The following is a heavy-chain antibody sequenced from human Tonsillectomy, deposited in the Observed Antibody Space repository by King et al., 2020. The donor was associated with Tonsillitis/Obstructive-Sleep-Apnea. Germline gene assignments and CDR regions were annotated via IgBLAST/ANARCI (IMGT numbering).Heavy chain of an antibody. J-gene: IGHJ4*02. V-gene: IGHV3-53*01. D-gene: IGHD6-6*01. CDR2: FYSGGST. CDR1: GFAVSRTY. Sequence: VQLVESGGDLIQPGGSLRLYCAASGFAVSRTYMSWVRQAPGKGLEWVSVFYSGGSTFYADSVKGRLTITRDNNKNKLYLQMNSLRAEETAVYYCAGSPVSVSSFYFDYWGQGTLVTVSS. CDR3: AGSPVSVSSFYFDY.